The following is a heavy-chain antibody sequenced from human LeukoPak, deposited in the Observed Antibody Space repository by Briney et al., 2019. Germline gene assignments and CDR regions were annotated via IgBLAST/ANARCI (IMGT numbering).Heavy chain of an antibody. CDR1: GYRFIGYS. Sequence: ASVKVSCKASGYRFIGYSLHWVRQAPGQGLEWMGWINPNSGGTNYAQKFQGRVTMTRDTSISTAYMELSRLRSDDTAVYYCAREDDRITYYYYYYGMDVWGQGTTVTVSS. CDR3: AREDDRITYYYYYYGMDV. J-gene: IGHJ6*02. V-gene: IGHV1-2*02. D-gene: IGHD1-14*01. CDR2: INPNSGGT.